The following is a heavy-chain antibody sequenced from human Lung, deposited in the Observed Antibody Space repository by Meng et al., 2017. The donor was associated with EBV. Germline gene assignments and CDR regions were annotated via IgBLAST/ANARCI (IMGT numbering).Heavy chain of an antibody. Sequence: QGQVVESGGCLVQSGGSLRLSCVASGFTFSDYYMTWIRQAPGKGLEWLSYISSRGGYTDSADSVKGRFTISRDNAKNSVYLQMNSLRPDDTAVYYCARAHGLNDYWGLGTLVTVSS. CDR2: ISSRGGYT. CDR1: GFTFSDYY. J-gene: IGHJ4*02. CDR3: ARAHGLNDY. V-gene: IGHV3-11*05. D-gene: IGHD5-24*01.